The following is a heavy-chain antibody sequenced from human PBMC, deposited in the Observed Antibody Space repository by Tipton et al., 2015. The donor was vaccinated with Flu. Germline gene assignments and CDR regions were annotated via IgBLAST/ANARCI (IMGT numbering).Heavy chain of an antibody. D-gene: IGHD2-15*01. J-gene: IGHJ4*02. CDR2: IYYSGST. CDR3: ARDYHRFESCYY. V-gene: IGHV4-39*07. Sequence: WIRQPPGKGLEWIGSIYYSGSTYYNPSLRSRVNISIDTSKNQFSLNLSSVTAADTAVYYCARDYHRFESCYYWGQGTLVTVSS.